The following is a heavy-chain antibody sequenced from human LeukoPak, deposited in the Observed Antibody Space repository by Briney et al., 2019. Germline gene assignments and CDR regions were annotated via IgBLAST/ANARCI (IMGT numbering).Heavy chain of an antibody. CDR1: GITFNSYG. V-gene: IGHV3-30*02. CDR3: CGDFDY. Sequence: GGSLGLSCAASGITFNSYGMHWVRQAPDKGLGWVAFIRYDGSNEYYVDSVKGRFTISRDNSKNTLYLQMNSLRGEDTAVYYCCGDFDYWGQGTLVTVSS. D-gene: IGHD2-21*01. J-gene: IGHJ4*02. CDR2: IRYDGSNE.